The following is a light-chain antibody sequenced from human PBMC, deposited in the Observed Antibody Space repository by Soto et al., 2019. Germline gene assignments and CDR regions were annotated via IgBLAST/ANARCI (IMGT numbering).Light chain of an antibody. CDR3: QQYDDSPRIT. J-gene: IGKJ5*01. CDR2: GAS. V-gene: IGKV3-20*01. Sequence: EIVLTQSPGTLSLSPGERATLSCRASQSLPNRYLAWYQQKPGQAPRFVIWGASNRAAGIPDRFSGSGSGTDSSLTISRLEPEDCAVYYCQQYDDSPRITFGQGTRLEIK. CDR1: QSLPNRY.